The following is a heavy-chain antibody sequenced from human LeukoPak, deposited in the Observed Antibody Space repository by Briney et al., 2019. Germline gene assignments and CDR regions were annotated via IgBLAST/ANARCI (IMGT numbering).Heavy chain of an antibody. CDR2: IYYSGST. CDR3: ARESSGWYAAATNDY. J-gene: IGHJ4*02. D-gene: IGHD6-19*01. Sequence: SDTLSLTCTVSGGSISSSSYYWGWIRQPPGKGLQWIGSIYYSGSTYYNPSLKSRVTISVDTSKNQFSLKLSSVTAADTAVYYCARESSGWYAAATNDYWGQGTLVTVSS. V-gene: IGHV4-39*07. CDR1: GGSISSSSYY.